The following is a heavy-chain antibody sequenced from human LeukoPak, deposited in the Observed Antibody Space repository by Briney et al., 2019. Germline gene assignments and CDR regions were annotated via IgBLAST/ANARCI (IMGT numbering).Heavy chain of an antibody. CDR1: GFNFSSYG. V-gene: IGHV3-23*01. CDR2: ISGSGRDT. J-gene: IGHJ4*02. Sequence: QPGGTLRLSCAASGFNFSSYGMTWVRQAPGKGLEWVSIISGSGRDTYYADSVKGRFTISRDKSKNTLYLQMNSLRAEDTAVYYCARDPLPDYGDYDLYVDYWGQGTLVTVSS. CDR3: ARDPLPDYGDYDLYVDY. D-gene: IGHD4-17*01.